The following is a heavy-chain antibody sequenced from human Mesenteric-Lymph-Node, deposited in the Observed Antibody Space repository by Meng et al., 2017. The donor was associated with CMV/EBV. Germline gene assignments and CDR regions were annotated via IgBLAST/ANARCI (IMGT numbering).Heavy chain of an antibody. CDR2: IIPIFGTA. D-gene: IGHD3-10*01. V-gene: IGHV1-69*06. Sequence: ASRGTFISYVISLVRQAPGQGLEWMVRIIPIFGTANYAQKFQGRVTLTADKPTSTASMELSILRSEDTAVYYCARGYYGSGRNWFDPWGQGTLVTVSS. J-gene: IGHJ5*02. CDR1: RGTFISYV. CDR3: ARGYYGSGRNWFDP.